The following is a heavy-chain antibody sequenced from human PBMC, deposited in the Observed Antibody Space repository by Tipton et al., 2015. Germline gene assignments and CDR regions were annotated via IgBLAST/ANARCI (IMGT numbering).Heavy chain of an antibody. Sequence: TLSLTCTVSGGSISSGDFYWSWVRQPPGKGLEWIGHIYHNGNTYYNPSLKSRVTVSVDRSENQFSLKLSSVTDADTAVYFCARVRCKPYCSSAAYKEFDTWGQGTLVTVSS. V-gene: IGHV4-30-4*01. CDR1: GGSISSGDFY. CDR2: IYHNGNT. J-gene: IGHJ5*02. D-gene: IGHD2-2*01. CDR3: ARVRCKPYCSSAAYKEFDT.